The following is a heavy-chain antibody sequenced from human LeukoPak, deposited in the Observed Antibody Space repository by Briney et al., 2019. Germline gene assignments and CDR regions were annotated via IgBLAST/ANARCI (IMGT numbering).Heavy chain of an antibody. CDR1: GYTFTDYY. CDR3: ATGPAVAGTWAHLQPYTIN. CDR2: VDPEDGET. Sequence: ASVKVSCKVSGYTFTDYYMHWVQQAPGKGLEWMGLVDPEDGETIYAEKFQGRVTITADTSTDTAYMELSSPRSEDTAVYYCATGPAVAGTWAHLQPYTINWGQGTLVTVSS. J-gene: IGHJ4*02. V-gene: IGHV1-69-2*01. D-gene: IGHD6-19*01.